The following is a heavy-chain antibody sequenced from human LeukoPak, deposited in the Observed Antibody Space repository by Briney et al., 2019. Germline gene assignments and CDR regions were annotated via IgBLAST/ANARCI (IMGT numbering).Heavy chain of an antibody. CDR3: AKETMIDNWFDP. J-gene: IGHJ5*02. Sequence: PSETLSLTCTVSGYSISSGYYWGWVRQAPGKGLEWVSAISGSGGSTYYADSVKGRFTISRDNSKNTLYLQMNSLRAEDTAVYYCAKETMIDNWFDPWGQGTLVTVSS. CDR1: GYSISSGYY. D-gene: IGHD3-22*01. CDR2: ISGSGGST. V-gene: IGHV3-23*01.